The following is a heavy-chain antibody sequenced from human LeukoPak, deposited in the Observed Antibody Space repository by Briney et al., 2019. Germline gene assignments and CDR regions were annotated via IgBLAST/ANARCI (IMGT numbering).Heavy chain of an antibody. CDR1: GFTFSSYG. J-gene: IGHJ4*02. CDR2: IRYDGSNK. CDR3: ARDARFGVVWQY. Sequence: GGSLRLSCAASGFTFSSYGMHWVRQAPGKGLEWVAFIRYDGSNKYYADSVKGRFTISRDNSKNTLYLQMNSLRAEDTAVYYCARDARFGVVWQYWGQGTLVTVSS. V-gene: IGHV3-30*02. D-gene: IGHD3-3*01.